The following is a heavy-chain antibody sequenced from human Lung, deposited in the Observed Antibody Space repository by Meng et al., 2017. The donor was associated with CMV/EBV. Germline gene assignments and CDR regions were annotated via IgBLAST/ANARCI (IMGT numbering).Heavy chain of an antibody. Sequence: SETLSLTXTVSGGSISSYYWSWIRQPPGKGLEWIGYIYYSGSTNYNPSLKSRVTISVDTSKNQFSLKLSSVTAADTAVYYCARPGAAAETEGFDLWGRGTLVAVSS. CDR3: ARPGAAAETEGFDL. V-gene: IGHV4-59*08. CDR1: GGSISSYY. D-gene: IGHD6-13*01. CDR2: IYYSGST. J-gene: IGHJ2*01.